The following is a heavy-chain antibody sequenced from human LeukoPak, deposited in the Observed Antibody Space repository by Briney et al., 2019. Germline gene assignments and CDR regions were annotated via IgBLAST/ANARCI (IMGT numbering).Heavy chain of an antibody. J-gene: IGHJ4*02. V-gene: IGHV3-23*01. CDR1: EFTFSNYA. CDR3: ARFFGSDWYKVIDY. Sequence: PGGSLRLSCAASEFTFSNYAMSWVRQAPGKGLEWVSSISASGGETYVVDSVKGRFSISGDNSKNTLYLQMNSLRAEDTAVYYCARFFGSDWYKVIDYWGQGTLVTVSS. CDR2: ISASGGET. D-gene: IGHD6-19*01.